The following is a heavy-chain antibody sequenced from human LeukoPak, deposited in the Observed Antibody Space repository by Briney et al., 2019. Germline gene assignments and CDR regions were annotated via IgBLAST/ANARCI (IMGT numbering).Heavy chain of an antibody. CDR1: RFTFNTYW. CDR3: ARGRYSYGYSAFDI. D-gene: IGHD5-18*01. V-gene: IGHV3-74*01. CDR2: IDSDGNST. J-gene: IGHJ3*02. Sequence: PGGSLRLSCAASRFTFNTYWMHWVRQAPGKGLVWVSRIDSDGNSTAYADSVKGRFTISRDNAKNSLYLQMNSLRAEDTAVYYCARGRYSYGYSAFDIWGQGTMVTVSS.